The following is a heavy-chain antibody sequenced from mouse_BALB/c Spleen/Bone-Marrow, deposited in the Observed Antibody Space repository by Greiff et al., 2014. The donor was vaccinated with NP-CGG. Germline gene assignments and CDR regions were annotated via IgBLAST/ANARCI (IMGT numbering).Heavy chain of an antibody. CDR2: LLPGSGST. D-gene: IGHD3-1*01. Sequence: QVQLQQSGAELMKPGASVTISCKATGCTFSSYWIEWVKQRPGHGLEWIGELLPGSGSTNYNEKFKGKATFTADTSSNTAYMQLSSLTSEDSAVYYCARGSRVYAMDYWGQGTSVTVSS. CDR3: ARGSRVYAMDY. V-gene: IGHV1-9*01. J-gene: IGHJ4*01. CDR1: GCTFSSYW.